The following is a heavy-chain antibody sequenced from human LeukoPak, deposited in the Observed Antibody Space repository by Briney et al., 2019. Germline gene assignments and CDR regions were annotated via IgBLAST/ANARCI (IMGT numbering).Heavy chain of an antibody. Sequence: GESLQISCKASGYSFTTHWIGWVRQMPGKGLEWMGIIFPGDSETIYSPSFQGQVTISADKSINTAYLQWSSLKASDTAMYYCATSESQTKFDYWGQGTLVTASS. CDR2: IFPGDSET. D-gene: IGHD1/OR15-1a*01. CDR3: ATSESQTKFDY. CDR1: GYSFTTHW. V-gene: IGHV5-51*01. J-gene: IGHJ4*02.